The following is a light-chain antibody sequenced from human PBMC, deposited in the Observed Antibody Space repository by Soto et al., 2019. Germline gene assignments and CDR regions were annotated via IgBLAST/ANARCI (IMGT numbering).Light chain of an antibody. CDR2: SND. V-gene: IGLV1-44*01. Sequence: QSVLTQPPSASGTPGQRVTISCSGSSSNIGSNIVNWYQHLPGTAPKLLIHSNDQRPSGVPDRFSGSKSGTSASLAISGLQSEDEADYCCAVWDDRLNAPVFGGGTKLTVL. CDR3: AVWDDRLNAPV. CDR1: SSNIGSNI. J-gene: IGLJ3*02.